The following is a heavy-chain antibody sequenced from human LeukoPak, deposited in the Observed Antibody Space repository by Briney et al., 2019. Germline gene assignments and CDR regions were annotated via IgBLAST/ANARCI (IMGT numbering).Heavy chain of an antibody. CDR1: GFTFSSYG. J-gene: IGHJ4*02. D-gene: IGHD4-17*01. V-gene: IGHV3-30*02. CDR3: ARVGDSGYGDYFDY. Sequence: GSLRLSCAASGFTFSSYGMHWVRQAPGKGLEWVAFIRYDGSNKYYADSVKGRFTISRDNSKNTLYLQMNSLRAEDTAVYYCARVGDSGYGDYFDYWGQGTLVTVSS. CDR2: IRYDGSNK.